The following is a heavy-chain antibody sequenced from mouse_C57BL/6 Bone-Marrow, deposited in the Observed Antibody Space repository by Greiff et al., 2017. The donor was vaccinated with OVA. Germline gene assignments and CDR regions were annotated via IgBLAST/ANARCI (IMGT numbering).Heavy chain of an antibody. V-gene: IGHV5-6*01. CDR2: ISSGGSYT. D-gene: IGHD6-1*01. Sequence: EVQVVESGGDLVKPGGSLKLSCAASGFTFSSYGMSWVRQTPDKRLEWVATISSGGSYTYYPDSVKGRFTISRDNAKNTLYLQMSSLKSEDTAMYYCARHSRKRFGNWGQGTLFTVSA. J-gene: IGHJ3*01. CDR3: ARHSRKRFGN. CDR1: GFTFSSYG.